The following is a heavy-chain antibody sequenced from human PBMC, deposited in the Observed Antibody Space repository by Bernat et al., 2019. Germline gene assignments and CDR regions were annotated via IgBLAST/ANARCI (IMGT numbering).Heavy chain of an antibody. V-gene: IGHV3-30*18. CDR2: ISYDGSNK. J-gene: IGHJ5*02. D-gene: IGHD4-17*01. CDR1: GFTFSSYG. CDR3: AKAATVTTA. Sequence: QVQLVESGGGVVQPGRSLRLSCAASGFTFSSYGMYWVRQAPGKGLEWVAVISYDGSNKYYADSVKGRFTISRDNSKNTLYLQMNSLRAEDTAVYYCAKAATVTTAWGQGTLVTVSS.